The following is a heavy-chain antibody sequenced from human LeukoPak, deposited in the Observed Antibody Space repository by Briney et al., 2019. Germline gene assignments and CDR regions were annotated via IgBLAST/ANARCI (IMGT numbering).Heavy chain of an antibody. CDR3: ARAPYYYGSGSNWFDP. CDR2: INAGNGNT. J-gene: IGHJ5*02. CDR1: GYTFTSYA. Sequence: GASVKVSCKASGYTFTSYAMHWVRQAPGQRLEWMGWINAGNGNTKYSQKFQGRVTITRDTSASTAYMELSSLRSGDTAVYYCARAPYYYGSGSNWFDPWGQGTLVTVSS. D-gene: IGHD3-10*01. V-gene: IGHV1-3*01.